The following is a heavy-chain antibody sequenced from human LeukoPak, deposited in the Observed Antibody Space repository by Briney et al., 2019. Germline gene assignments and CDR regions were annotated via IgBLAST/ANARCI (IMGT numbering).Heavy chain of an antibody. D-gene: IGHD5-12*01. CDR3: ARGGECILATMFEY. CDR1: NDSISSGGYS. CDR2: IYYSGST. J-gene: IGHJ4*02. V-gene: IGHV4-30-4*07. Sequence: SETLSLTCAVSNDSISSGGYSWSWIRQPPGKGLEWIGYIYYSGSTYYNPSLKSRVTISVDTSKNQFSLKLSSVTAADTAVYYCARGGECILATMFEYWGQGTLATVSS.